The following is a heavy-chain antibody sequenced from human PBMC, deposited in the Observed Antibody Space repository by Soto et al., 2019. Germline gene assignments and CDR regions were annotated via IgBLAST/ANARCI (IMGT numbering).Heavy chain of an antibody. CDR2: IRSKAYGGTT. CDR1: GFTFGDYA. D-gene: IGHD2-8*01. CDR3: TRGPYCTNGVCYSYYYYYMDV. V-gene: IGHV3-49*03. J-gene: IGHJ6*03. Sequence: EVQLVESGGGLVQPGRSLRLSCTASGFTFGDYAMSWFRQAPGKGLEWVGFIRSKAYGGTTEYAASVKGRFTISRDDSKSIADLQMNSLKTEDTAVYYCTRGPYCTNGVCYSYYYYYMDVWGKGTTVTVSS.